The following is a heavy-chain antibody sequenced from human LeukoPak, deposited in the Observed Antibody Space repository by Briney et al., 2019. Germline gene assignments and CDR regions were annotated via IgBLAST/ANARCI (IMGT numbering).Heavy chain of an antibody. CDR3: ASDYRLLWFGEPYFDY. V-gene: IGHV3-30-3*01. CDR1: GFTFSSYA. Sequence: GGSLRLSCAASGFTFSSYAIHWVRQAPGKGLEWVAVISYDGNNKYYADSVKGRFTISRDNSKNTLYLQMNSLRAEDTAVYYCASDYRLLWFGEPYFDYWGQGTLVTVSS. CDR2: ISYDGNNK. J-gene: IGHJ4*02. D-gene: IGHD3-10*01.